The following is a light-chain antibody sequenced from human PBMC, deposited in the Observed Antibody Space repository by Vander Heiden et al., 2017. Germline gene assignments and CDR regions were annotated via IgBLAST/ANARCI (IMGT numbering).Light chain of an antibody. CDR1: SSNIWAGYD. V-gene: IGLV1-40*01. CDR2: ANN. Sequence: QSVLTQPPSVYGAPGQRVTISCTGSSSNIWAGYDVHWYQRLPGAAPKLLIYANNNRPSGVPDRFSGSKSGTSASLAITGLQAEDEADYYCQSYDSSLSGSVFGGGTKLTVL. CDR3: QSYDSSLSGSV. J-gene: IGLJ3*02.